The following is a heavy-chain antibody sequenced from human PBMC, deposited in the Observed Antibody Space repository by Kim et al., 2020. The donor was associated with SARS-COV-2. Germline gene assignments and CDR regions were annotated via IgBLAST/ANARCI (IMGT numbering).Heavy chain of an antibody. CDR1: GGSVSSNY. CDR2: MYYSGRT. V-gene: IGHV4-59*02. D-gene: IGHD2-8*01. J-gene: IGHJ4*02. Sequence: SETLSLTCTVSGGSVSSNYWSWIRQSPGKGLEWIGYMYYSGRTNYNPSFTSRVTMSLDTSKNQFSLKLSSVTAADTAVYYCARDPGVAPYYFDHWGQGTLVTVSA. CDR3: ARDPGVAPYYFDH.